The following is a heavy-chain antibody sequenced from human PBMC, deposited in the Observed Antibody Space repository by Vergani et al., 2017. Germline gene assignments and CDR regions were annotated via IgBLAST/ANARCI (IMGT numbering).Heavy chain of an antibody. CDR1: GGTFSSYT. Sequence: QVQLVQSGAEVKKPGSSVKVSCKASGGTFSSYTISWVRQAPGQGLEWMGRIIPILGIANYAQKFQGRVTITEDKSTSTAYMELSSLRSEDTAVYYCARGDCSSTSCYTVWFDPWGQGTLVTVSS. V-gene: IGHV1-69*02. J-gene: IGHJ5*02. CDR3: ARGDCSSTSCYTVWFDP. CDR2: IIPILGIA. D-gene: IGHD2-2*02.